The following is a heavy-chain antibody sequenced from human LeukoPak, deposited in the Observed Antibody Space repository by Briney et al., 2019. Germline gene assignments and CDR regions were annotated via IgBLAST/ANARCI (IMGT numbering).Heavy chain of an antibody. D-gene: IGHD1-20*01. V-gene: IGHV3-9*01. CDR1: GFTFDDYA. Sequence: GGSLRLSCAASGFTFDDYAMHWVRHAPGKGLEWVSGISWNSGSIGYADSVKGRFTISRDNAKNSLYLQMNSLRAEDTALYYCAKDLTGTTGNPLDYWGQGTLVTVSS. CDR3: AKDLTGTTGNPLDY. J-gene: IGHJ4*02. CDR2: ISWNSGSI.